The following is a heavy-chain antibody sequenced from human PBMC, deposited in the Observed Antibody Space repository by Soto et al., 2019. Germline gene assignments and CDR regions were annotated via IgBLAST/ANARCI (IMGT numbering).Heavy chain of an antibody. CDR2: IYSDGST. CDR1: EFTVSNNY. Sequence: EVQLVESGGGLVQPGGSLRLSCAASEFTVSNNYMSWVRQAPGKGLEWASLIYSDGSTDYADTVKGRFTISRDNSKNTLYLQMNRLRVEDTAVYYCGRRWGWGQGTLVTVSS. J-gene: IGHJ3*01. V-gene: IGHV3-66*01. D-gene: IGHD1-26*01. CDR3: GRRWG.